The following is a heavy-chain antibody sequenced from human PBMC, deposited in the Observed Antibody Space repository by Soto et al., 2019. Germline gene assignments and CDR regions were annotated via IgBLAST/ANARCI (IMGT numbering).Heavy chain of an antibody. CDR1: GYTFTGYY. Sequence: GASVKVSCKASGYTFTGYYMHWVRQAPGQGLEWMGWINPNSGGTNYAQKFQGWVTMTRDTSISTAYMELSRLRSDDTAVYYCARGGLDFLTGYPMAYYYGMDVWGQGTTVTVSS. J-gene: IGHJ6*02. D-gene: IGHD3-9*01. V-gene: IGHV1-2*04. CDR3: ARGGLDFLTGYPMAYYYGMDV. CDR2: INPNSGGT.